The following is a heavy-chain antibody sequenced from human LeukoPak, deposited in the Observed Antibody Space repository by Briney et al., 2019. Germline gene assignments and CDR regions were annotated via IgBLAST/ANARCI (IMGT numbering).Heavy chain of an antibody. V-gene: IGHV3-48*03. CDR3: ARGGEDYGGNIVDY. Sequence: GGSLRLSCAASGFTFSSYEMHWVRQAPGKGLEWLSNIYTSATIIYYADSVKGRFPISRDNAKNSLYLQMNSLRAEDTAVYYCARGGEDYGGNIVDYWGQGTLVTVSS. CDR2: IYTSATII. D-gene: IGHD4-23*01. CDR1: GFTFSSYE. J-gene: IGHJ4*02.